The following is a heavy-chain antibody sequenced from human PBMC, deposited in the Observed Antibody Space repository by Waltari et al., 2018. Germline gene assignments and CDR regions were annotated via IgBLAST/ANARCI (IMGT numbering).Heavy chain of an antibody. CDR1: GFSLSTSGVG. J-gene: IGHJ4*02. CDR3: AHIRYYYGSGSHNFDY. D-gene: IGHD3-10*01. V-gene: IGHV2-5*02. Sequence: QITLKESGPTLVKPTQTLTLTCTFSGFSLSTSGVGVGWIRQPPGKALEWLALIYWDDDKRYSPSLKSRLTITKDTSKNQVVLTMTNMDPVDTATYYCAHIRYYYGSGSHNFDYWGQGTLVTVSS. CDR2: IYWDDDK.